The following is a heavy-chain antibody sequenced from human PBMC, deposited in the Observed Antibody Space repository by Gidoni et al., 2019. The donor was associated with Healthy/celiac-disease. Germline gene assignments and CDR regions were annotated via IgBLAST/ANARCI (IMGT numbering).Heavy chain of an antibody. J-gene: IGHJ6*02. V-gene: IGHV3-30*18. CDR1: GFTFSSYG. Sequence: QVQLVESGGGVVQPGRSLRLSCAASGFTFSSYGMHWVRQAPGKGLEWVAVISYDGSNKYYADSVKGRVTISRDNSKITLYLQMNSLRAEDTAVYYCAKDRMVDFWSGSEPHYYYYGMDVWGQGTTVTVSS. CDR3: AKDRMVDFWSGSEPHYYYYGMDV. D-gene: IGHD3-3*01. CDR2: ISYDGSNK.